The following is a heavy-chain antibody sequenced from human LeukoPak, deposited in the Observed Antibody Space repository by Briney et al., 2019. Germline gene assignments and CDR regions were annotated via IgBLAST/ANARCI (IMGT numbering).Heavy chain of an antibody. CDR3: AREVGHFDY. D-gene: IGHD1-26*01. Sequence: PGGSLRLFCAASGFTFSSYAMSWVREAPGKGLEWVSTISGGGHSIYYADSVKGRFTISRDNSKNTLYLQMNSLRAEDTAVYDCAREVGHFDYWGQGTLVTVSS. CDR2: ISGGGHSI. V-gene: IGHV3-23*01. J-gene: IGHJ4*02. CDR1: GFTFSSYA.